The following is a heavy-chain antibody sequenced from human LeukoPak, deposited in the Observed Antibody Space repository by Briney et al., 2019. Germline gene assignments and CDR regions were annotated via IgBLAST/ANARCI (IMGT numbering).Heavy chain of an antibody. CDR3: ARDYAVGESFDI. D-gene: IGHD3-16*01. CDR2: ITSDGSST. V-gene: IGHV3-74*01. Sequence: GGSLRLSCAASGLTFSSYWMHWVRQAPGEGLVWVSRITSDGSSTSHADSVKGRFTISRDNAKNTLYLQMNSLRAEDTAVYYCARDYAVGESFDIWGQGTLVTVSS. J-gene: IGHJ3*02. CDR1: GLTFSSYW.